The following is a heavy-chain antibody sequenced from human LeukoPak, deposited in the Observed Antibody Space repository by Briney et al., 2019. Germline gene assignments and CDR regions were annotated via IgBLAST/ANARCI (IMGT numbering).Heavy chain of an antibody. CDR3: ARIYGDHNY. CDR2: IYSSGST. V-gene: IGHV4-39*01. J-gene: IGHJ4*02. Sequence: SETLSLTCTVSVGSITSSSYYWGWIRQPPGKGLMWIGSIYSSGSTYYHPSVKSRVTISIDPSKNQFSLKLSSVTAADTAVYYCARIYGDHNYWGQGTLVTVSS. D-gene: IGHD4-17*01. CDR1: VGSITSSSYY.